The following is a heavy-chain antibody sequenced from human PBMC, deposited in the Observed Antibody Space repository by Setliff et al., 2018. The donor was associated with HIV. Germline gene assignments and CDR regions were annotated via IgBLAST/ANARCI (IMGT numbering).Heavy chain of an antibody. V-gene: IGHV5-51*01. CDR3: VRYIGAAAGYIDH. CDR1: GYTFTSYW. J-gene: IGHJ4*02. Sequence: PGESLKISCQTSGYTFTSYWIAWVRQMPGKGLECIGVIYPGDSDSRYSPSFRGQVTISADKSTTTAYLDWASLKASDTAMYYCVRYIGAAAGYIDHWGQGTLVTVSS. CDR2: IYPGDSDS. D-gene: IGHD6-25*01.